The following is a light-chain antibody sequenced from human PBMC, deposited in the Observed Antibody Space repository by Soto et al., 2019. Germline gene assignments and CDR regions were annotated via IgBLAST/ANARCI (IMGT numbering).Light chain of an antibody. CDR2: GVT. Sequence: QSVLTQPTSVSGSPGQSITISCTGNHNDIGTYDYVSWYQQHPGRAPRLLIYGVTTRPSGISDRFSASKSGLTASLTISGLQPEDEADYYCQSYDSNTVIFGGGTKLTVL. CDR1: HNDIGTYDY. J-gene: IGLJ2*01. V-gene: IGLV2-14*03. CDR3: QSYDSNTVI.